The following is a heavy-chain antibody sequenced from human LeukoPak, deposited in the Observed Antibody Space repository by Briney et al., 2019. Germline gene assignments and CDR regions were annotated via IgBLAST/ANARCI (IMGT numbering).Heavy chain of an antibody. CDR1: GYTFTSYA. J-gene: IGHJ5*02. Sequence: ASVKVSCKASGYTFTSYAMHWVRQAPGQRLEWMGWINAGNGNTKYSQKFQGRVTITRDTSASTAYMELSSLRSEDTAVYYCARDEGLRYCSGGGYYRAGGVTTYWFDPWGQGTLVTVSS. CDR3: ARDEGLRYCSGGGYYRAGGVTTYWFDP. CDR2: INAGNGNT. V-gene: IGHV1-3*01. D-gene: IGHD2-15*01.